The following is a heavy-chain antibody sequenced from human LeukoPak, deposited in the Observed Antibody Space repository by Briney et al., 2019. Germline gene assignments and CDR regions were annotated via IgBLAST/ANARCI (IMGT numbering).Heavy chain of an antibody. CDR1: GDSISSHF. V-gene: IGHV4-59*11. CDR2: IHYSGMT. Sequence: SETLSLTCSVSGDSISSHFWSWIRQPPGKGLEWIGYIHYSGMTNYNPSLKSRVTISLDTSTSQFSLKVSSMTAADTAVYYCARDRRYGWDDNLFDYWGQGTLVTVSS. J-gene: IGHJ4*02. CDR3: ARDRRYGWDDNLFDY. D-gene: IGHD1-14*01.